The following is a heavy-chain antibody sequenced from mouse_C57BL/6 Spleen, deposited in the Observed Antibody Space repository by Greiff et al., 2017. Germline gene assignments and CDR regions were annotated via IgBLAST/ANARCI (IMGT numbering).Heavy chain of an antibody. Sequence: QVQLKEPGAELVKPGASVKLSCKASGYTFTSYWMHWVKQRPGQGLEWIGMIHPNSGSTNYNEKFKSKATLTVDKSSSTAYMQLSSLTSEDSAVYCCARRGYDDGFAYWGQGTLVTVSA. CDR3: ARRGYDDGFAY. CDR2: IHPNSGST. J-gene: IGHJ3*01. V-gene: IGHV1-64*01. CDR1: GYTFTSYW. D-gene: IGHD2-2*01.